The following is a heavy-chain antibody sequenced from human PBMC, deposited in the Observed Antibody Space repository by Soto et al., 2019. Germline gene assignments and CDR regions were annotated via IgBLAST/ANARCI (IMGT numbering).Heavy chain of an antibody. D-gene: IGHD2-8*01. Sequence: EVQLVESGGGLVQPGGSLRLSCAASGFTVSSNYMSWVRQAPGKGLEWVSVIYSGGSTYYADSVKGRFTISRHNSKNTLYLQMNSLRAEDTAVYYCARGDKYDYYDGMDVWGQGTTVTVSS. CDR1: GFTVSSNY. V-gene: IGHV3-53*04. CDR2: IYSGGST. J-gene: IGHJ6*02. CDR3: ARGDKYDYYDGMDV.